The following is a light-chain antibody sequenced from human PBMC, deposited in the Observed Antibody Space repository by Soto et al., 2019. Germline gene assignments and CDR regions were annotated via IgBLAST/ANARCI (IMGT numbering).Light chain of an antibody. J-gene: IGKJ2*03. CDR3: QQYNSFPYS. CDR2: KAS. V-gene: IGKV1-5*03. Sequence: DIQMTQSPSTLSASVGGRVTITCRASQSIDRWLAWYQQKPGKAPNLLVYKASSLESGVPSRFSGSGFGTEFTLTINSLQPDDFATYYCQQYNSFPYSFGQGTRLEIK. CDR1: QSIDRW.